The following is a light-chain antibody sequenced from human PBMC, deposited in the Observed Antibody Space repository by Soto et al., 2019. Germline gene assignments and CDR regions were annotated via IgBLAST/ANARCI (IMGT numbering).Light chain of an antibody. CDR3: SSYTRSSSLVV. CDR2: EVS. J-gene: IGLJ2*01. Sequence: QSVLTQPASVSGSPGQSITISCIGTSSDVGGYKYVSWYQKYPGRAPKLIISEVSNRPSGVSNRFSGSKSGNTASLTISGLRAEDEADYFCSSYTRSSSLVVFGGGTQLTV. V-gene: IGLV2-14*01. CDR1: SSDVGGYKY.